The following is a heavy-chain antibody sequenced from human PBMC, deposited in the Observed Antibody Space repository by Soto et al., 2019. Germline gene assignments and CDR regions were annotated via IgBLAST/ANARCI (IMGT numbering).Heavy chain of an antibody. CDR3: ATADYGIFAH. V-gene: IGHV1-2*02. CDR1: GYPFTTYY. Sequence: HVPLVQSGTEVKKPGASVRVSCMVSGYPFTTYYIHWLRQAPGQGLEWMGWIDPRSGGTVYEQKFQGRVTTTRDTSISTLYMDLGGLTSDDTALYSCATADYGIFAHWGQGRVVTVSS. J-gene: IGHJ5*02. CDR2: IDPRSGGT. D-gene: IGHD3-10*01.